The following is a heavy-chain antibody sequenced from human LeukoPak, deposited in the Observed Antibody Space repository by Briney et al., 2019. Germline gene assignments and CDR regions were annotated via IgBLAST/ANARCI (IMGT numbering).Heavy chain of an antibody. Sequence: ASVKGSSKASRYTFSGYYVHWVRQAPGQGLEWMGWINANSGVTNYAQNFQGRVTMTRDTSISTVYMELSSLRSDDTAVYYCASYGDFSHNLAYWGQGTLVTVSS. D-gene: IGHD4-17*01. J-gene: IGHJ4*02. CDR3: ASYGDFSHNLAY. V-gene: IGHV1-2*02. CDR2: INANSGVT. CDR1: RYTFSGYY.